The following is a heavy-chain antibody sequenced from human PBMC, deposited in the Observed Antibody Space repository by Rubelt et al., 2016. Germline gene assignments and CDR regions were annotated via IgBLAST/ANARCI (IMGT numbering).Heavy chain of an antibody. CDR3: AKGVTDRATVTTPLGY. CDR1: SSYG. Sequence: SSYGLHWVRQAPGKGLECVSVISGSGGSTYYADSVKGRFTISRDNSKNTLYLEMNRLRAEDTAVYSCAKGVTDRATVTTPLGYWGQGTLVTVSS. J-gene: IGHJ4*02. V-gene: IGHV3-23*01. CDR2: ISGSGGST. D-gene: IGHD4-17*01.